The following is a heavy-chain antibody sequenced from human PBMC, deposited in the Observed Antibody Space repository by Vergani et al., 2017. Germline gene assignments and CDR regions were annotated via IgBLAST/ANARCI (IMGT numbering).Heavy chain of an antibody. V-gene: IGHV4-59*01. Sequence: QVQLQESGPGLVKPSATLSLTCTVSGGSISSYYWSWIRQPPGKGLEWFGYIYYSGSTNYNPSLKSRVTISVDTSKNQFSLKLSSVTAADTAVYYCAGAPYDILTGYYGHDWFDPWGQGTLVTVSS. CDR2: IYYSGST. CDR3: AGAPYDILTGYYGHDWFDP. CDR1: GGSISSYY. J-gene: IGHJ5*02. D-gene: IGHD3-9*01.